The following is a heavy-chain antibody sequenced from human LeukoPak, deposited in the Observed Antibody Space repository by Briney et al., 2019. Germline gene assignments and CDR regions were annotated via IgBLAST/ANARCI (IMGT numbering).Heavy chain of an antibody. CDR3: ATSKEGKSLDY. V-gene: IGHV1-2*02. J-gene: IGHJ4*02. CDR2: MNPNRGDT. CDR1: GYTFTDYY. D-gene: IGHD4-11*01. Sequence: ASVKVSCKASGYTFTDYYIHWVRQAPGQGLEWMAWMNPNRGDTTYAQKFQGRVTMTRDTSISTAYMELSRLRFDDTAVYYCATSKEGKSLDYWGQGTLVTVSS.